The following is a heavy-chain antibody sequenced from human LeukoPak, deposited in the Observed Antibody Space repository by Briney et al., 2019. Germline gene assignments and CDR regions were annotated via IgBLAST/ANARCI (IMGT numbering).Heavy chain of an antibody. D-gene: IGHD1-26*01. Sequence: PGGSLRLSCAASGFTFSSYSMNWVRQPPGKGLEWIGSIYYSGSTYYNPSLKSRVIISVDTSKNQFSLKLSSVTAADTAVYYCAMLPGGGATYYFDYWGQGTLVTVSS. CDR1: GFTFSSYSMN. CDR3: AMLPGGGATYYFDY. J-gene: IGHJ4*02. V-gene: IGHV4-59*05. CDR2: IYYSGST.